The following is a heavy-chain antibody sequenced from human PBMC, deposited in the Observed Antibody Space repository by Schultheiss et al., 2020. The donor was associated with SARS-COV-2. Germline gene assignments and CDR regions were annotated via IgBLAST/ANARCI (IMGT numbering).Heavy chain of an antibody. J-gene: IGHJ6*03. CDR2: SRNKANRFTT. V-gene: IGHV3-72*01. CDR1: GFTVSKAS. CDR3: TREYFYYYMDV. Sequence: GGSLRLSCIASGFTVSKASMNWVRQAPGKGPEWVGRSRNKANRFTTEYAASVEGRFTISRDDSKNTLYLQMNSLKTEDTAVYYCTREYFYYYMDVWGKGTTVTVSS.